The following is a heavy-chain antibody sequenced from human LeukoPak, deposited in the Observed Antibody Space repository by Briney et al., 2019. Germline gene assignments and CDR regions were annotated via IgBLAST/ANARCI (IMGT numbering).Heavy chain of an antibody. CDR2: INPSGGST. Sequence: ASVKVSCXASGYTFTSYYMHWVRQAPGQGLGWMGIINPSGGSTSYAQKFQGRVTMTRDTSTSTVYMELSSLRSEDTAVYYCARAAYYYDSSGYLMYWGQGTLATVSS. CDR3: ARAAYYYDSSGYLMY. J-gene: IGHJ4*02. D-gene: IGHD3-22*01. CDR1: GYTFTSYY. V-gene: IGHV1-46*01.